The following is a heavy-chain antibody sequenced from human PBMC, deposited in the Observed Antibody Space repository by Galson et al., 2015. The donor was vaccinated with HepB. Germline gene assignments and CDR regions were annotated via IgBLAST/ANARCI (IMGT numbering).Heavy chain of an antibody. CDR1: GFTFSRLG. Sequence: SLRLSCAASGFTFSRLGMTWVRQAPGKGLECVSAISVSGHSTDYADSVKGRFTISRDNSKNMLYLQMNNLRAEDTAVYYCAKGTTNTDYWGQGTLVTVSS. CDR2: ISVSGHST. J-gene: IGHJ4*02. CDR3: AKGTTNTDY. V-gene: IGHV3-23*01. D-gene: IGHD1-1*01.